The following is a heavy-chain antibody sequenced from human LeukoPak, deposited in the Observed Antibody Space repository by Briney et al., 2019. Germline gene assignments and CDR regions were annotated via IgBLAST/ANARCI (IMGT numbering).Heavy chain of an antibody. Sequence: SETLSLTCAVYGGSFSGHYWSWIRQPPGKGLGWIGETSQSGSTNYNPSLKSRVTISADTSKNQFSVKLSSVTAADTAMYYCARRPRSSGSHDGPSGLDYWGQGNLVTVSS. CDR1: GGSFSGHY. D-gene: IGHD1-26*01. CDR3: ARRPRSSGSHDGPSGLDY. V-gene: IGHV4-34*01. CDR2: TSQSGST. J-gene: IGHJ4*02.